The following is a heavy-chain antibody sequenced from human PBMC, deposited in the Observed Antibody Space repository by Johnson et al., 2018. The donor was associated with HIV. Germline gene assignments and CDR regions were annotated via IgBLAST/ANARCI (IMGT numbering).Heavy chain of an antibody. CDR1: GFTFDDYA. Sequence: VQLVESVGGLVQPGRSLRLSCAASGFTFDDYAMHWVRQAPGKGLEWVSGISWNSGSIGYADSVKGRFTISRDNAKNSLYLQMNSLRAEDTALYYCAKGVCRWGSGPGCAFDIWGQGTMVTVSS. V-gene: IGHV3-9*01. CDR3: AKGVCRWGSGPGCAFDI. D-gene: IGHD2-15*01. CDR2: ISWNSGSI. J-gene: IGHJ3*02.